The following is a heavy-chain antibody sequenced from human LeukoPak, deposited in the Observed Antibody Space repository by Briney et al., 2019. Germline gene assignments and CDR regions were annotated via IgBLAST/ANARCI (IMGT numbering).Heavy chain of an antibody. CDR3: AKGRLERRPYYYYMDV. CDR1: GFTFSSYW. CDR2: INSDGSST. V-gene: IGHV3-74*01. J-gene: IGHJ6*03. Sequence: PWGSLRLSCAASGFTFSSYWMHWVRQAPGKGLVWVSRINSDGSSTSYADSVKGRFTISRDNSKNTLYLQMNSLRAEDTAVYCCAKGRLERRPYYYYMDVWGKGTTVTVSS. D-gene: IGHD1-1*01.